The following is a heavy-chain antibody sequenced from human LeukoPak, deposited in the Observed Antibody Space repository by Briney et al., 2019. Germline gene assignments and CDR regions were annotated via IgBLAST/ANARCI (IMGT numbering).Heavy chain of an antibody. V-gene: IGHV3-21*01. D-gene: IGHD5-18*01. CDR2: ISSSSSYI. Sequence: GGSLRLSCAASGFTFSSYSMNWVRQAPGKGLEWVSSISSSSSYIYYADSVKGRFTISRDNAKNSLYLQMNSLRAEDTAVYYCARDNLRGYNSGYYGMDVWGQGTTVTVSS. CDR1: GFTFSSYS. J-gene: IGHJ6*02. CDR3: ARDNLRGYNSGYYGMDV.